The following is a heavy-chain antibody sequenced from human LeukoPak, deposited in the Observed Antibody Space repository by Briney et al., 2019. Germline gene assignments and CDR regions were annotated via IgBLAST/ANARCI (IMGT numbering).Heavy chain of an antibody. CDR3: AKDLERLRRTPDLAHDY. J-gene: IGHJ4*02. CDR2: ISGSGGST. D-gene: IGHD1-26*01. Sequence: GGSLRLSCAASGFTFSSYAMSRVRQAPGKGLEWVSAISGSGGSTYYADSVKGRFTISRDNSKNTLYLQMNSLRAEDTAVYYCAKDLERLRRTPDLAHDYWGQGTLVTVSS. V-gene: IGHV3-23*01. CDR1: GFTFSSYA.